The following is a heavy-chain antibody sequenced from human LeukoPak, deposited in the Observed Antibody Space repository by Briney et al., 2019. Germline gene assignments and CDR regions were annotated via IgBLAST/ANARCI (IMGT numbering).Heavy chain of an antibody. CDR3: AKGDYDSSGYIDY. Sequence: GGSLRLPCAASGFTFSSYAMSWVRQAPGKGLEWVSAISGSGGSTYYADSVKGRFTISRDNSKNTLYLQMNSLRAEDTAVYYCAKGDYDSSGYIDYWGQGTLVTVSS. CDR2: ISGSGGST. D-gene: IGHD3-22*01. CDR1: GFTFSSYA. J-gene: IGHJ4*02. V-gene: IGHV3-23*01.